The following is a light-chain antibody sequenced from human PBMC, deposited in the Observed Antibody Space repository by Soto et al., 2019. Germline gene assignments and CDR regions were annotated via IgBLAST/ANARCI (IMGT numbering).Light chain of an antibody. V-gene: IGKV1-39*01. CDR2: GAS. CDR1: QSISSY. Sequence: DLQMTQSPSSLSASVGDRVTITCRASQSISSYLNWYQQKPGKAPKFLIYGASSLQSGVPSRFSGSGSGTDFTLTISSLQPEDFATYYCQQSYSTPPTFGQGTKVEIK. J-gene: IGKJ1*01. CDR3: QQSYSTPPT.